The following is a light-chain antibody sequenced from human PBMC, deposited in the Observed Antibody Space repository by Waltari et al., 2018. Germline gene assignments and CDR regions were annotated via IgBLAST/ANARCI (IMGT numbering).Light chain of an antibody. V-gene: IGKV4-1*01. CDR3: QQYYTTPRT. Sequence: DIVMTQSPDSLAVSLGERATINCKSSQSVLYRSNIMNCFAWYQQKGGQPPKLLIYWASTRESGVPDRFSGSGSGTDFTLTISSLQAEDVAVYYCQQYYTTPRTFGHGTKV. CDR1: QSVLYRSNIMNC. J-gene: IGKJ1*01. CDR2: WAS.